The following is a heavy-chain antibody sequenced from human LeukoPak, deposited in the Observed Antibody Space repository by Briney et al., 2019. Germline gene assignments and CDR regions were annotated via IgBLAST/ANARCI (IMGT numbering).Heavy chain of an antibody. CDR1: GFTFSSYS. J-gene: IGHJ4*02. D-gene: IGHD6-13*01. V-gene: IGHV3-23*01. CDR2: ISDSGANT. Sequence: PGGSLRLSCAASGFTFSSYSMSWVRQAPGKGLEWVSIISDSGANTYYADSVRGRFTISRDNAKNSLYLQMNSLRAEDTAVYYCARLITAPFYFDCWGQGTLVTVSS. CDR3: ARLITAPFYFDC.